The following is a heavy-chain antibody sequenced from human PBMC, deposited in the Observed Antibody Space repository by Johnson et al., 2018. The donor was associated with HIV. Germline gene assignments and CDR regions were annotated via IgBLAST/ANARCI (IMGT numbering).Heavy chain of an antibody. CDR1: GFTFDDYG. CDR2: IRQDGGEK. CDR3: ARDHTPVTGTTYHDAVEI. Sequence: VQLVESGGGVVRPGGSLRLSCAASGFTFDDYGMSWVRQPPGKGLEWVATIRQDGGEKFYVDSVKGRFTSSRDNAKKSLYLQMNSLRAEDTALYYCARDHTPVTGTTYHDAVEIWGQGTMVTVSS. D-gene: IGHD1-7*01. J-gene: IGHJ3*02. V-gene: IGHV3-7*05.